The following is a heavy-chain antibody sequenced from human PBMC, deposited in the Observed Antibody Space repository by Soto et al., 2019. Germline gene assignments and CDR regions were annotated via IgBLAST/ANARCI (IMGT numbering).Heavy chain of an antibody. CDR2: ISYDGSNK. CDR1: GFTFSSYA. Sequence: QTGGSLRLSCAASGFTFSSYAMHWVRQAPGKGLEWVAVISYDGSNKYYADSVKGRFTISRDNSKNTLYLQMNSLRAEDTAVYYCARDRSLYCSSTSCSLGMDVWGQGTTVTVSS. CDR3: ARDRSLYCSSTSCSLGMDV. J-gene: IGHJ6*02. D-gene: IGHD2-2*01. V-gene: IGHV3-30-3*01.